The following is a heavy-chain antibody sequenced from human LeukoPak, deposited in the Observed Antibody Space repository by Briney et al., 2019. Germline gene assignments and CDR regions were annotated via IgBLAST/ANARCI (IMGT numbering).Heavy chain of an antibody. V-gene: IGHV3-23*01. J-gene: IGHJ4*02. CDR2: ISGSGGST. CDR1: GFTFSSYA. D-gene: IGHD3-10*01. Sequence: PGGSLRLSCAASGFTFSSYAMSWVRQAPGKGLEWVSAISGSGGSTYYADSVKGRFTISRDNSKNTLYLQMNSLRAEDTAVYYCAKDQPSVTLWFGEFPFDYWGQETLVTVSS. CDR3: AKDQPSVTLWFGEFPFDY.